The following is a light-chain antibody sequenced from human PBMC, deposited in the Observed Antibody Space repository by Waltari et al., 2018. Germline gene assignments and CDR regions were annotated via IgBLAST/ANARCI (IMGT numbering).Light chain of an antibody. CDR1: TVGDRY. V-gene: IGLV3-1*01. CDR2: QHN. CDR3: QAWDRSTVV. J-gene: IGLJ2*01. Sequence: SYDLTQPPSVSVSPGQTANITSPVATVGDRYACWYQQKPGQPPVLVIYQHNKRPSGIPERFSGSNSANTATLTISGTQAMDEADYYCQAWDRSTVVFGGGTKLTVL.